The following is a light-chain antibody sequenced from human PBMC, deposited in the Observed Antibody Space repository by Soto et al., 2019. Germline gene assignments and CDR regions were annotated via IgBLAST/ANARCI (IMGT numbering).Light chain of an antibody. V-gene: IGKV1-5*01. Sequence: IHMTKSPSTLSASVGDRVAITCRASQSISSWLAWYQQKPGKAPKLLIYDASSLESGVPSRFSGSGSGTEFTLTISSLQPDDFATYYCQQYNSYSWTFGQGTKVDIK. J-gene: IGKJ1*01. CDR2: DAS. CDR1: QSISSW. CDR3: QQYNSYSWT.